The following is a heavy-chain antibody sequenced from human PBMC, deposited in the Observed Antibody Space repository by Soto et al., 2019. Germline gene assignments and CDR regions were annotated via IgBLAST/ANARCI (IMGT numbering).Heavy chain of an antibody. Sequence: QITLKESGPMLVKPTQALTLTCTCSGFSLTTSGVGVGWIRQPPGKAREWLALVYWDDDKRYSPSLTNRLTLSRDTSKNQVVLTLTNVDPTDTGTYFCAHKGGFGYPESWGQGIMVTVSS. CDR3: AHKGGFGYPES. CDR1: GFSLTTSGVG. J-gene: IGHJ4*02. D-gene: IGHD5-18*01. V-gene: IGHV2-5*02. CDR2: VYWDDDK.